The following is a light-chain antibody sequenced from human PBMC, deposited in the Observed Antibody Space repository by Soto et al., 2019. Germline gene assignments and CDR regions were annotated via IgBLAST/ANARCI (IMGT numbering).Light chain of an antibody. CDR1: QSISSW. J-gene: IGKJ1*01. CDR3: QHFET. CDR2: DAS. V-gene: IGKV1-5*01. Sequence: DIQMTQSPSTLSGSVGDRVTITCRASQSISSWLAWYQQKPGKAPKLLIYDASSLESGVPSRFSGSGSGTEFTLTISSLQPDDFATYYCQHFETFGQGTKVDIK.